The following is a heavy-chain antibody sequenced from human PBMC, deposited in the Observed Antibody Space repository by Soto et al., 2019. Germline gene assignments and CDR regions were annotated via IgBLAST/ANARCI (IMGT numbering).Heavy chain of an antibody. CDR1: VFTFSSHW. V-gene: IGHV3-7*01. CDR3: TRDSHDSSGYYYDFFDY. Sequence: EVQLVESGGGLVQPGGSLRLSCAASVFTFSSHWMSWVRQAPGKGLEWVANIKVDGSEKYYVDSVRGRFSISRDNAKDTLYLQMNSLRAEDTAVYYCTRDSHDSSGYYYDFFDYWGQGTLVTVSS. D-gene: IGHD3-22*01. CDR2: IKVDGSEK. J-gene: IGHJ4*02.